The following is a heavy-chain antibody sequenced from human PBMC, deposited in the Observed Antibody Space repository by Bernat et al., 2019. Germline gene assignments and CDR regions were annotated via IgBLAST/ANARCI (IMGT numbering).Heavy chain of an antibody. D-gene: IGHD4-17*01. Sequence: EVQLVETGGGLIQPGGSLRLSCAASGFSVSSSYMSWVRQAPGKGLEWVSIIYSGGNTYYADSVRGRFTISRDNSKNTLYIQMNNLRADDTAVYYCARERATVYDAFDIWGQGTIVTVSS. CDR3: ARERATVYDAFDI. V-gene: IGHV3-53*02. J-gene: IGHJ3*02. CDR2: IYSGGNT. CDR1: GFSVSSSY.